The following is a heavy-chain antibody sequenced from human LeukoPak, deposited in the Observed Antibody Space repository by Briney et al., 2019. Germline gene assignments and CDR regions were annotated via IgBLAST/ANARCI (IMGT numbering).Heavy chain of an antibody. CDR1: GGSLSTHH. D-gene: IGHD3-22*01. CDR3: ARGYDSSAYYPFNY. Sequence: SQTLSLTCVVSGGSLSTHHWSWIRQSPGRGLEWIGYISDSGSTNYNPSLKSRVTISVDTSKNQFSLMLSSVAAADTAVYYCARGYDSSAYYPFNYWGQGTLVTVSS. CDR2: ISDSGST. V-gene: IGHV4-59*11. J-gene: IGHJ4*02.